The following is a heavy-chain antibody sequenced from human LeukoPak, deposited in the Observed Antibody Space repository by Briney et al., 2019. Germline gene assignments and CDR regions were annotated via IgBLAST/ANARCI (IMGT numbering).Heavy chain of an antibody. CDR2: IKSKTDGGTT. V-gene: IGHV3-15*01. D-gene: IGHD1-26*01. Sequence: PGGSLRLSCAASGFTFSSYSMNWVRQAPGKGLEWVGRIKSKTDGGTTDYAAPVKGRFTISRDDSKNTLYLQMNRLKIEDTAVYYCITDPGEWEPIWGQGTMVTVSS. CDR3: ITDPGEWEPI. CDR1: GFTFSSYS. J-gene: IGHJ3*02.